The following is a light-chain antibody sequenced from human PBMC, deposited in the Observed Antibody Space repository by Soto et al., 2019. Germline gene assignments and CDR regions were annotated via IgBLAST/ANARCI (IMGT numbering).Light chain of an antibody. V-gene: IGKV1-39*01. CDR2: AAS. Sequence: DIQMTQSPSSLSASVGDSVPITCRASQSVSTYLNWYQQKPGKAPKLLVYAASTLERGVPSRFSGSGSGTDFALTIRSLQPEDFATYYCQQSYSTPFTFGPGTKVDIK. J-gene: IGKJ3*01. CDR3: QQSYSTPFT. CDR1: QSVSTY.